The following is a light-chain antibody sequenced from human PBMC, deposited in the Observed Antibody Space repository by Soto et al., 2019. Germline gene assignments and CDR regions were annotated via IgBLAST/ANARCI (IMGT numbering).Light chain of an antibody. CDR3: QQYNVWPLT. V-gene: IGKV3-15*01. J-gene: IGKJ4*01. Sequence: EIVMTQSPATLSVSPGERATLSCRASQSVSSNFAWYQQEPGQTPKLLIYVESTRATGIPARFSGSGSGTEFTLAISSLQSEDFAVYYCQQYNVWPLTFGGGTKVE. CDR2: VES. CDR1: QSVSSN.